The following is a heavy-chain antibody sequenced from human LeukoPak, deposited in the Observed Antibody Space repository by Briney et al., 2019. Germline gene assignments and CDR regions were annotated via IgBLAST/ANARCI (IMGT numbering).Heavy chain of an antibody. CDR3: ARLRVSGSYLYYFDY. CDR1: NGSISSYH. V-gene: IGHV4-4*09. CDR2: ILTSGTT. D-gene: IGHD1-26*01. Sequence: SETLSLTCTVSNGSISSYHWSWVRQPPGKGLEWIGYILTSGTTNYNPSLKSRPTISVDTSKNQFTLKLSSVTAADTAVYYCARLRVSGSYLYYFDYWGQGTLVTVSS. J-gene: IGHJ4*02.